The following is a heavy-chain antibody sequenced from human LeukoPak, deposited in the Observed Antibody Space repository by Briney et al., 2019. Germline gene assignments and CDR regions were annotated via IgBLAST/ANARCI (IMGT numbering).Heavy chain of an antibody. CDR1: GYTFTSYD. Sequence: ASVKVSCKASGYTFTSYDINWVRRGTGQGLEWMGWMNPNSGNTGYAQKFQGRVTITRNTSISTAYMELSGLRSEDTAVYYCARGRSTGFPYYFEYWGQGTLVTVSS. CDR2: MNPNSGNT. J-gene: IGHJ4*02. V-gene: IGHV1-8*03. CDR3: ARGRSTGFPYYFEY.